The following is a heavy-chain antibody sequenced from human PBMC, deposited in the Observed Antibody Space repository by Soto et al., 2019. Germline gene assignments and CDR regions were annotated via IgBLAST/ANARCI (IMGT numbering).Heavy chain of an antibody. D-gene: IGHD2-2*01. CDR2: IYWDDDQ. Sequence: QITLKESGPTLVKPTQTLTLTCTFSGFSLSADGVGVGWIRQPPGKALEWLALIYWDDDQRYSPSLKTRLTITNDTSKNQVVLTMTTMDPVDTATYYCAHAYGGTSWPNDAFDVWGQGTVVTVSS. CDR3: AHAYGGTSWPNDAFDV. V-gene: IGHV2-5*02. J-gene: IGHJ3*01. CDR1: GFSLSADGVG.